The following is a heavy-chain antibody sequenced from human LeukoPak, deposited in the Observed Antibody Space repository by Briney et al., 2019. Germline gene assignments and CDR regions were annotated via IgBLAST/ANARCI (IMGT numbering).Heavy chain of an antibody. V-gene: IGHV1-8*01. CDR2: MNPNSGNT. CDR3: AREKGLWSGYLMDV. CDR1: GYTFTSYD. Sequence: ASVKVSCKASGYTFTSYDINWVRQATGQGLEWMGWMNPNSGNTVYAQKFQGRVTMTRNTSISTAYMELSSLRSEDTAVYYCAREKGLWSGYLMDVWGKGTTVTVSS. J-gene: IGHJ6*03. D-gene: IGHD3-3*01.